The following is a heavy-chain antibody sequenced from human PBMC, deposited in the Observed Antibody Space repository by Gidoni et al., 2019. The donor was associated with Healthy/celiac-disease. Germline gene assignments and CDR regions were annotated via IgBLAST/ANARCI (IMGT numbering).Heavy chain of an antibody. CDR3: AKDTRVMTTVTTDY. J-gene: IGHJ4*02. CDR1: GFPFSSYA. CDR2: ISGSGGST. V-gene: IGHV3-23*01. D-gene: IGHD4-17*01. Sequence: EVQLLESGGGLVQPGGSLRLSCAASGFPFSSYAMSWVRQAPGKGLEWVSAISGSGGSTYYADSVKGRFTISRDNSKNTLYLQMNSLRAEDTAVYYCAKDTRVMTTVTTDYWGQGTLVTVSS.